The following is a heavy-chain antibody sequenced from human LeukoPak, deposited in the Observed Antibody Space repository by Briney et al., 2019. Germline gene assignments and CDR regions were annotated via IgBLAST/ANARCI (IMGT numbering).Heavy chain of an antibody. CDR2: IYSGGRT. CDR3: AIYDSSGYYNY. J-gene: IGHJ4*02. V-gene: IGHV3-53*01. Sequence: GGSLRLSCAASGFTVSSNDMSWVRQAPGKGLEWVSVIYSGGRTFYADSVKGRFTISRDNSKNTLYLQMNSLRAEDTAVYYCAIYDSSGYYNYWGQGTPDTVSS. CDR1: GFTVSSND. D-gene: IGHD3-22*01.